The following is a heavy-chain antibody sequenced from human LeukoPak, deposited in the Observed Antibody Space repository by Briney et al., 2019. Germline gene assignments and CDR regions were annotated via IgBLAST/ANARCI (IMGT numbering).Heavy chain of an antibody. CDR1: GFTLHRYS. J-gene: IGHJ6*01. CDR3: VRYGFLGPVAAYLDC. CDR2: VKSDGCSK. Sequence: GGALRLPHASSGFTLHRYSLHWVRHAPGKGWVEVWRVKSDGCSKNYADSPRGRYTISRDNARHTLHLQKKRARAEDTRLFYCVRYGFLGPVAAYLDCWGEGAPVTVSS. D-gene: IGHD2-15*01. V-gene: IGHV3-74*01.